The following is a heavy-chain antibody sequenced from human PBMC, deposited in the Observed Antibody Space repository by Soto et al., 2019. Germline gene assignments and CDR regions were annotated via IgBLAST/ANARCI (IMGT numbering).Heavy chain of an antibody. CDR1: GFMFSSYA. J-gene: IGHJ4*01. CDR3: ARDPSPYTSGWYGVDF. CDR2: ISYDGTNK. V-gene: IGHV3-30*04. Sequence: GGSLRLSCAASGFMFSSYAMLWVRQAPGKGLEWVAAISYDGTNKYYADSVKGRFTISRDNSKNTLFLQMNSLRAEDTAVYYCARDPSPYTSGWYGVDFWGHGTLVTVSS. D-gene: IGHD6-19*01.